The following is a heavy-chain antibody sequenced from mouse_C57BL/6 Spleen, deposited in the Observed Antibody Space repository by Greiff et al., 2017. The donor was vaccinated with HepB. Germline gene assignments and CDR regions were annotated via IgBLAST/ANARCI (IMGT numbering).Heavy chain of an antibody. Sequence: EVKLVESGGGLVKPGGSLKLSCAASGFTFSDYGMHWVRQAPEKGLEWVAYISSGSSTIYYADTVKGRFTISRDNAKNTLFLQMTSLRSEDTAMYYCARPSITTVVAAHWYFDVWGTGTTVTVSS. J-gene: IGHJ1*03. CDR3: ARPSITTVVAAHWYFDV. V-gene: IGHV5-17*01. CDR2: ISSGSSTI. CDR1: GFTFSDYG. D-gene: IGHD1-1*01.